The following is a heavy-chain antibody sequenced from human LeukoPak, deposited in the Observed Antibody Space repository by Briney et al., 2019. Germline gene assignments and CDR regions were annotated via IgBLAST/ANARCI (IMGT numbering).Heavy chain of an antibody. V-gene: IGHV1-2*02. CDR2: INPNSGGT. J-gene: IGHJ5*02. Sequence: ASVKVSCKASGYTFTGYYMHWVRQAPGRGLEWMGWINPNSGGTNYARKFQGRVTMTRDTSISTAYMELSRLRSDDTAVYYCARDAHGDYFNWFDPWGQGTLVTVSS. D-gene: IGHD4-17*01. CDR1: GYTFTGYY. CDR3: ARDAHGDYFNWFDP.